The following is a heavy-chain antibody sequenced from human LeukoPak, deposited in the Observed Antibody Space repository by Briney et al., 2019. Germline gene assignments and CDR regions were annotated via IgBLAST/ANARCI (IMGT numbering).Heavy chain of an antibody. J-gene: IGHJ5*02. Sequence: SETLSLTCAVSGDFISSSDWWSWVRQAPGKGLEWIGEIHESGSTSCNPSLKSRVTISIDKSKNQVSLKLSSVTAADTAVYYCSRGGNHRLDLWGQGTLVTVSS. V-gene: IGHV4-4*02. D-gene: IGHD1-14*01. CDR2: IHESGST. CDR1: GDFISSSDW. CDR3: SRGGNHRLDL.